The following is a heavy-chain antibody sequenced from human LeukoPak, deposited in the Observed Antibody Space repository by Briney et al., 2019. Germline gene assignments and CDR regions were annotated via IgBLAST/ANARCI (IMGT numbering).Heavy chain of an antibody. Sequence: SETLSLTCTVSGGSISSHYWSWIRQPPGKGLEWVGYIYYSGSTYYNPSLKSRVTISVDTSKNQFSLKLSSVTAADTAVYYCARHGYNRVDFWSGYYENWFDPWGQGTLVTVSS. CDR2: IYYSGST. J-gene: IGHJ5*02. D-gene: IGHD3-3*01. V-gene: IGHV4-59*04. CDR3: ARHGYNRVDFWSGYYENWFDP. CDR1: GGSISSHY.